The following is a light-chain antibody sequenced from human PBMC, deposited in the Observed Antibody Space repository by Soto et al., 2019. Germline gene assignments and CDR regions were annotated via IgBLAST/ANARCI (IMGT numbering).Light chain of an antibody. CDR2: DVT. Sequence: QSVLTQPASVSGSPGQSITISCTCTSSDVGGYNSVSWYRQDPGKAPKLMIYDVTNRPSGVSNRFSGSKSGNTASLTISGLQAEDEADYYCSSFTSSITYVFGTGTKVT. V-gene: IGLV2-14*01. J-gene: IGLJ1*01. CDR1: SSDVGGYNS. CDR3: SSFTSSITYV.